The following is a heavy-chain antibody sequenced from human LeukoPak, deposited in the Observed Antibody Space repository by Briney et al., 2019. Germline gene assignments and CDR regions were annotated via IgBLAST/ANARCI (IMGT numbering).Heavy chain of an antibody. CDR2: ISGSGGST. Sequence: GGSLRLSCAASGFTFSSYAMSWVRQAPGKGLEWVSAISGSGGSTYYADFVKGRFTISRDNSKNTLYLQMNSLRAEDTAVYYCAKCRSMVRGVSYWYFDLWGRGTLVTVSS. J-gene: IGHJ2*01. CDR3: AKCRSMVRGVSYWYFDL. D-gene: IGHD3-10*01. V-gene: IGHV3-23*01. CDR1: GFTFSSYA.